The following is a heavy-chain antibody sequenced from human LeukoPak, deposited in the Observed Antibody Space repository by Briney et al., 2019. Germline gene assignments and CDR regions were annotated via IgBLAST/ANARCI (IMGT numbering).Heavy chain of an antibody. CDR1: GLTFSDYS. J-gene: IGHJ4*02. V-gene: IGHV3-21*01. Sequence: GGSLRLSCAVSGLTFSDYSMAWVRQAPGKGLEWVSSISSSSSYIYYADSVKGRFTISRDNAKNSLYLQMNSLRAEDTAVYYCARARCSGGSCYFDYWGQGTLVTVSS. D-gene: IGHD2-15*01. CDR3: ARARCSGGSCYFDY. CDR2: ISSSSSYI.